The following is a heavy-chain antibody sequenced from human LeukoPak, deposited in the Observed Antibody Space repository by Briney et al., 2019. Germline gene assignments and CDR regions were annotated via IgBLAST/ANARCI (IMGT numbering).Heavy chain of an antibody. J-gene: IGHJ4*02. V-gene: IGHV3-23*01. Sequence: GGSLRLSCAASGFTFSSNAMSWVRQAPGKGLEGVSGISGSGGSTYYADSVKGRFTISRDNSKNTLYLQMNSLRAEDTAVYYRAKDLNYDFWSGYYGYFDYWGQGTLVTVSS. D-gene: IGHD3-3*01. CDR3: AKDLNYDFWSGYYGYFDY. CDR2: ISGSGGST. CDR1: GFTFSSNA.